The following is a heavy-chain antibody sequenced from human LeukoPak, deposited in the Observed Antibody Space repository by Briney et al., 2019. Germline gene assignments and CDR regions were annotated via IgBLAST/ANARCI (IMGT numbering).Heavy chain of an antibody. CDR2: MNPNSGNT. CDR3: ARGYCGSGSYSGGGGYNWFDP. V-gene: IGHV1-8*01. D-gene: IGHD3-10*01. Sequence: ASVKVSCKASGYTFTSYDINWVRQATGQGREWMGWMNPNSGNTGYAQKFQGRVTMPRNTSVSTAYMELRSLRSEDTAVYYCARGYCGSGSYSGGGGYNWFDPWGQGTLVTVSS. CDR1: GYTFTSYD. J-gene: IGHJ5*02.